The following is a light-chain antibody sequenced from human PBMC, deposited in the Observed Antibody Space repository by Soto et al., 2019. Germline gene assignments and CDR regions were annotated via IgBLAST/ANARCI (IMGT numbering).Light chain of an antibody. J-gene: IGKJ1*01. Sequence: PGERATLSCRASQSVSSSYLAWYQQKPGQAPRLLIYGASSRATGIPDRFSGSGSGTDFTLTISRLGPEDFAMYYCQQYGSPPKTFGQGTKVEIK. CDR3: QQYGSPPKT. CDR2: GAS. CDR1: QSVSSSY. V-gene: IGKV3-20*01.